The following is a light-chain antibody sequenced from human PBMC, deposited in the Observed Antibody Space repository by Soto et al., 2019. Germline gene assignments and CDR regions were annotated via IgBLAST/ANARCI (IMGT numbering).Light chain of an antibody. CDR3: QPYNSYSEA. Sequence: DLQLTQSPSTLSGSVGDRGTITCRASQTISSWLAWYQQKPGKAPKLLIYKASTLKSGVPSRFSGSGSGTEFTLTISSLQPDDFATYYCQPYNSYSEAFGQGTKVDNK. CDR2: KAS. J-gene: IGKJ1*01. CDR1: QTISSW. V-gene: IGKV1-5*03.